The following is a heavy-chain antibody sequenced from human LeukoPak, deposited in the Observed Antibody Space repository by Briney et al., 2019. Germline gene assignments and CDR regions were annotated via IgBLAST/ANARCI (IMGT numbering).Heavy chain of an antibody. CDR1: GGSISTYY. J-gene: IGHJ4*02. V-gene: IGHV4-4*09. D-gene: IGHD6-6*01. CDR3: ARHDAGIAARPFDN. Sequence: SETLSLTCTVSGGSISTYYWSWIRRPPGKGLEWIAYIHASGPTNYNPSLKSRFTISVDTSKNQFSLKLSSVTAADTAVYYCARHDAGIAARPFDNWGQGTLVTVSS. CDR2: IHASGPT.